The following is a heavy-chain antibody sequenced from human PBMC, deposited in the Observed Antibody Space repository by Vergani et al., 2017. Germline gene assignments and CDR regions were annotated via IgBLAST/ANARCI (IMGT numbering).Heavy chain of an antibody. CDR3: AREGXSSSLGYYYYYMDV. Sequence: QVQLVESGGGVVQPGRSLRLCCAASGFTFSSYAMHWVRQAPGKGLEWVAVISYDGSNKYYADSVKGRFTISRDNSKNTLYLQMNSLRAEDTAVYYCAREGXSSSLGYYYYYMDVWGKGTTVTVSS. CDR1: GFTFSSYA. V-gene: IGHV3-30-3*01. J-gene: IGHJ6*03. D-gene: IGHD6-6*01. CDR2: ISYDGSNK.